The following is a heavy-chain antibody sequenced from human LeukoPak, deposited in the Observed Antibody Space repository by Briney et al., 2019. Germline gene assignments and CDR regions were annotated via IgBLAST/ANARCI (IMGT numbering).Heavy chain of an antibody. CDR3: ASGPSGSIAARQGYYYYMDV. J-gene: IGHJ6*03. CDR1: GGIFSSYA. Sequence: SVKVSCKASGGIFSSYAISWVRQAPGQGLERMRGIIPIFGTANYAQKFQGRVTITTDESTSTAYMELSSLRSEDTAVYYCASGPSGSIAARQGYYYYMDVWGKGTTVTVSS. V-gene: IGHV1-69*05. D-gene: IGHD6-6*01. CDR2: IIPIFGTA.